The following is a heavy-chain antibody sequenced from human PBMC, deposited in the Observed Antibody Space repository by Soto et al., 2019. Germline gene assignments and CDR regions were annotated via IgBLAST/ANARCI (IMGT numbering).Heavy chain of an antibody. CDR3: ARYRRAAYYYDSSGSPDAFDI. Sequence: ASVKVSCKASGYTFTSYYMHWVRQAPGQGLEWMGIINPSGGSTSYAQKFQGRVTMTRDTSTSTVYMELSSLRSEDTAVYYCARYRRAAYYYDSSGSPDAFDIWGQGTMVTVSS. J-gene: IGHJ3*02. V-gene: IGHV1-46*01. CDR2: INPSGGST. CDR1: GYTFTSYY. D-gene: IGHD3-22*01.